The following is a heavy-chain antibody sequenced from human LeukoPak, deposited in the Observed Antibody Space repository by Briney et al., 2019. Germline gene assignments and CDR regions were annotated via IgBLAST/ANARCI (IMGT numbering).Heavy chain of an antibody. J-gene: IGHJ4*02. D-gene: IGHD2-15*01. CDR1: GFTFSGYA. CDR2: ITGSGATT. V-gene: IGHV3-23*01. CDR3: AKGDCGGTCLLIDN. Sequence: GGSLRLSCAASGFTFSGYAMSWVRQAPGKGLEWVSLITGSGATTYYADSVRGRFTVSRDNSKNTLYLQMNSLRAEDTAVYVCAKGDCGGTCLLIDNWGQGTLVTVSS.